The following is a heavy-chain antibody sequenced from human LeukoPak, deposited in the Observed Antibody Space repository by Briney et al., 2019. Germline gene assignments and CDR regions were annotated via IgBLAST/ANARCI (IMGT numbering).Heavy chain of an antibody. Sequence: GASVKVSCKASGYTFTSYGISWVRQAPGQGLEWMGGIIPIFGTANYAQRFQGRVTITVDESTTTAYMEVSSLRSEDTAVYYCARGEVPPHYFDSWGQGTLVTVSS. CDR3: ARGEVPPHYFDS. CDR2: IIPIFGTA. J-gene: IGHJ4*02. V-gene: IGHV1-69*13. CDR1: GYTFTSYG.